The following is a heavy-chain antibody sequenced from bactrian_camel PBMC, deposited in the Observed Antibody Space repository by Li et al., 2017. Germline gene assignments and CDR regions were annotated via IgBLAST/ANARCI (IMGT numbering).Heavy chain of an antibody. CDR3: AADPRRGRRGCTDFAGASFGY. CDR2: IFGGGIT. V-gene: IGHV3S55*01. CDR1: GVTSSYC. Sequence: VQLVESGGGSVQAGGSLRLSCAYFGVTSSYCMGWFRQAPGKEREAVAGIFGGGITYYDDSVKDRFTTSHDNAKITVYLQMDSLKPEDTAMYYCAADPRRGRRGCTDFAGASFGYWGQGTQVTVS. D-gene: IGHD5*01. J-gene: IGHJ6*01.